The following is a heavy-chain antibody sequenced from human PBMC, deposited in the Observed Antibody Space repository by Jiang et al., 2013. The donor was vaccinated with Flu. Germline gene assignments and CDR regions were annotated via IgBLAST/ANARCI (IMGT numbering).Heavy chain of an antibody. J-gene: IGHJ4*02. CDR3: VSDGVVSRHY. CDR1: GGSISSSNYY. D-gene: IGHD3-3*01. CDR2: IYYSGNT. V-gene: IGHV4-39*01. Sequence: SGSGLVKPSETLSLTCTVSGGSISSSNYYWGWIRQPPGKGLEWIGSIYYSGNTYYNPSLQSRVTISIDTSKNQFSLKVISVTAADTAVYYCVSDGVVSRHYWGQGTLVTVSS.